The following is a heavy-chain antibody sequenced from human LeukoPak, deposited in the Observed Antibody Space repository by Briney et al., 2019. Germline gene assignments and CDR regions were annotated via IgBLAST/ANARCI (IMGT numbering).Heavy chain of an antibody. J-gene: IGHJ4*02. CDR3: ARVGSSYYFDY. D-gene: IGHD6-6*01. V-gene: IGHV4-4*09. CDR1: GGSISSYY. Sequence: KPSETLSLTCTVSGGSISSYYWSWIRQPPGKGLEWIGYIYTSGSTNYNPSLKSRVTISVDTSKNQFSLKLSSVTAADTAVYYCARVGSSYYFDYWGQGTLVTVSS. CDR2: IYTSGST.